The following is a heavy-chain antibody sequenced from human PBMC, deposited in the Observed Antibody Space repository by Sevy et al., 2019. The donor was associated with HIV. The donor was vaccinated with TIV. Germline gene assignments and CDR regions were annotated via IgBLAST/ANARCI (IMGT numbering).Heavy chain of an antibody. D-gene: IGHD2-2*01. Sequence: ASVKVSCKVFGNTLSQLSIHWVRQAPGKGLEWMGGIDRELYETTYAQNFQGRVSLTEDTSTDTAYMELPSLRSQDTAIYYCATDIVVGRDYWGQGTLVTVSS. CDR1: GNTLSQLS. J-gene: IGHJ4*02. CDR2: IDRELYET. CDR3: ATDIVVGRDY. V-gene: IGHV1-24*01.